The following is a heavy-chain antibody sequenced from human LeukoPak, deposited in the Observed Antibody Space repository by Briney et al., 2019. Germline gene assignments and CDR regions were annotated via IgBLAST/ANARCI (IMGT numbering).Heavy chain of an antibody. CDR3: ASYIVAKIEVNWFDP. CDR2: ISGSGTTM. Sequence: GGSLRLSCAASGITFSNYDMNWVRQTPGKGLEWISYISGSGTTMYYAVSVKGRFTISRDNAKNSLYLQMNSLRAEDTAVYYCASYIVAKIEVNWFDPWGQGTLVTVSS. CDR1: GITFSNYD. D-gene: IGHD5-12*01. V-gene: IGHV3-48*03. J-gene: IGHJ5*02.